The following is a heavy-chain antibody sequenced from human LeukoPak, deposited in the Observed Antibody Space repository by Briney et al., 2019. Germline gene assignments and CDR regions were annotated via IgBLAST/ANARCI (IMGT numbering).Heavy chain of an antibody. J-gene: IGHJ1*01. Sequence: SQTLSLTCASSGDSVSSNRAAWYWIRQSPSRGLEWLGRTYYRSKWYTDYAVSLKSRITIDSDTSKNQLSLQLTSVTPEDTAVYYCAGAGYSSGRIQHWGQGTLVTVSS. D-gene: IGHD6-19*01. CDR3: AGAGYSSGRIQH. CDR2: TYYRSKWYT. V-gene: IGHV6-1*01. CDR1: GDSVSSNRAA.